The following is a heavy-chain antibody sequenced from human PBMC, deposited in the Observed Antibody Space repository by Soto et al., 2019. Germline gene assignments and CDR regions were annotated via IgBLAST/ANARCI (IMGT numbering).Heavy chain of an antibody. CDR2: IDPSDSYT. D-gene: IGHD3-16*01. J-gene: IGHJ6*02. CDR1: GYSFTSYW. Sequence: LGESLKISCKGSGYSFTSYWISWVRQMPGKGLEWMGRIDPSDSYTNYSPSFQGHVTISADKSISTAYLQWSSLKASDTAMYYCARHRGPPYYYYGMDVWGQGXTVTV. CDR3: ARHRGPPYYYYGMDV. V-gene: IGHV5-10-1*01.